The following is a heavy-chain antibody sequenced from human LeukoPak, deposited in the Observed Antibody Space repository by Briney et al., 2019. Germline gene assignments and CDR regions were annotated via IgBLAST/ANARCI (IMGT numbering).Heavy chain of an antibody. CDR2: IYTSGST. V-gene: IGHV4-4*07. CDR1: GFTFNTYT. D-gene: IGHD3-22*01. CDR3: ARDTYYYDSSGARFDY. J-gene: IGHJ4*02. Sequence: GSLRLSCAASGFTFNTYTMSWVRQAPGKGLEWIGRIYTSGSTNYNPSLKSRVTMSVDTSKNQFSLKLSSVTAADTAVYYCARDTYYYDSSGARFDYWGQGTLVTVSS.